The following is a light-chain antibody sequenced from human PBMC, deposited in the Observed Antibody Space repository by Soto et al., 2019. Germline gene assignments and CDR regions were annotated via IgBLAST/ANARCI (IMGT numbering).Light chain of an antibody. CDR3: QQRSNWPPEYT. CDR2: DTS. V-gene: IGKV3-11*01. CDR1: QSVSSY. Sequence: EIVLTQSPATLSLSPGERATFSCRASQSVSSYLAWYQQRPGQAPRLLIYDTSNRATGIPARFSGSGSGTDFTLTISSLEPEDFAVYYCQQRSNWPPEYTFGQGTTLEIK. J-gene: IGKJ2*01.